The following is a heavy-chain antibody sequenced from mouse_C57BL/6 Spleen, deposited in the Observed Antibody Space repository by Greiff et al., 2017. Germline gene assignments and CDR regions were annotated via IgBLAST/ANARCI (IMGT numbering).Heavy chain of an antibody. Sequence: VMLVESGPGLVAPSQCLSITCTASGFSLTSYAISWVRQPPGQGLEWLGVIWTGGGTNYNSALKSRLSISKDNSKSQVFLKMNSLQTDDTARYYCASYDYDGYFDVWGTGTTVTVSS. CDR1: GFSLTSYA. V-gene: IGHV2-9-1*01. CDR2: IWTGGGT. CDR3: ASYDYDGYFDV. D-gene: IGHD2-4*01. J-gene: IGHJ1*03.